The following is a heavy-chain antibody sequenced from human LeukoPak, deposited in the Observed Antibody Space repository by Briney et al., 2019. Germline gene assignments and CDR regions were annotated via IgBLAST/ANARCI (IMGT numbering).Heavy chain of an antibody. CDR1: GGSFSGYY. Sequence: PSETLSLTCAVYGGSFSGYYWSWIRQPPGKGLEWIGEINHSGSTNYNPSLKSRVTISVDTSKNQFSLKLSSVTAADTAVYYCARDNRLNYYYYMDVWGKGTTVTVSS. CDR3: ARDNRLNYYYYMDV. V-gene: IGHV4-34*01. D-gene: IGHD1-14*01. CDR2: INHSGST. J-gene: IGHJ6*03.